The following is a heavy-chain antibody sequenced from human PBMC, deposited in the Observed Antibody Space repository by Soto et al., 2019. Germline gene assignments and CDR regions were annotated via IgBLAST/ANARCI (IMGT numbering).Heavy chain of an antibody. CDR1: GYRITSYY. CDR2: INPSGGST. J-gene: IGHJ4*02. Sequence: GASVKVSCKGAGYRITSYYMHWVRQATGQGLEWMGIINPSGGSTSYAQKFQGRVTMTRDTSTSTVYMELSSLRSEDTAVYYCARAGVVTAFPPALGYWGQGTPVTAPQ. CDR3: ARAGVVTAFPPALGY. D-gene: IGHD2-21*02. V-gene: IGHV1-46*01.